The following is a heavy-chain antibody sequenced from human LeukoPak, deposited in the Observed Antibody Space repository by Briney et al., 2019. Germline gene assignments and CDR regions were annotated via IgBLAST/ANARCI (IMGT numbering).Heavy chain of an antibody. CDR1: GGSISSSSYY. J-gene: IGHJ5*02. Sequence: SETLSLTCTVSGGSISSSSYYWGWIRQPPGKGLEWIGSIYYSGSTYYNPSLKSRVTISVDTSKNQFSLKLSSLTAADTAVYYCASSYCSSTSCYYFDNWFDPWGQGTLVTVSS. D-gene: IGHD2-2*01. V-gene: IGHV4-39*01. CDR2: IYYSGST. CDR3: ASSYCSSTSCYYFDNWFDP.